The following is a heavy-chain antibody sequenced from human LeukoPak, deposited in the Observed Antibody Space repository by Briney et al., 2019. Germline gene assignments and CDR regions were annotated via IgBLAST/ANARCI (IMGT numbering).Heavy chain of an antibody. D-gene: IGHD2-15*01. J-gene: IGHJ5*02. CDR2: INPSGGST. Sequence: GASVKVSCKASGYTFTGYYMYWVRQAPGQGLEWMGIINPSGGSTNYAQKFQGRVTITRNTSISTAYMELSSLRSEDTAVYYCARKDCSGGSCYSNWFDPWGQGTLVTVSS. CDR1: GYTFTGYY. V-gene: IGHV1-46*01. CDR3: ARKDCSGGSCYSNWFDP.